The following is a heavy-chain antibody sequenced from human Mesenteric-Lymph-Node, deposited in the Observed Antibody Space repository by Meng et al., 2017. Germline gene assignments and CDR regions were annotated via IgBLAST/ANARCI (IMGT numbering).Heavy chain of an antibody. CDR2: IKQDGSEK. D-gene: IGHD2-2*01. J-gene: IGHJ6*02. CDR3: ARDIVVVPAQKGADDSYYYYYGMDV. V-gene: IGHV3-7*01. CDR1: GFTFSSYW. Sequence: GESLKISCAASGFTFSSYWMSWVRQAPGKGLEWVANIKQDGSEKYYVDSVKGRFTISRDNAKNSLYLQMNSLRAEDTAVYYCARDIVVVPAQKGADDSYYYYYGMDVWGQGTTVTVSS.